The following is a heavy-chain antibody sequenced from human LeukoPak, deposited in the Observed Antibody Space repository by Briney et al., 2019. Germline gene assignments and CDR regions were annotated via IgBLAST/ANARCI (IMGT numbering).Heavy chain of an antibody. D-gene: IGHD6-13*01. CDR2: ISQDGSEK. Sequence: PPGGSLRLSCATSGFTFSSYWMTWVRQTPGKGLEWVAHISQDGSEKYYVDSVTGRFTISRDNAKNSLYLQMNSLTADDTAVYFWGRDREGSSWYDFWGQGTLATASS. J-gene: IGHJ5*01. CDR1: GFTFSSYW. V-gene: IGHV3-7*04. CDR3: GRDREGSSWYDF.